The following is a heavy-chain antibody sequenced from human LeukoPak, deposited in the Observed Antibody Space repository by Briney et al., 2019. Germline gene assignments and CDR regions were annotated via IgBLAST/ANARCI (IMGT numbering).Heavy chain of an antibody. D-gene: IGHD3-22*01. Sequence: ASVKVSCKASGSTFTGYYLHWVRQAPGQGLEWMGWINPNSGGTNYAQMFQGRVTMTRDTSVYTAYMELSKLRSDATAVYYCALVESDDSSTYSRQKVYFDSWGQGTLVTVSS. V-gene: IGHV1-2*02. CDR2: INPNSGGT. CDR3: ALVESDDSSTYSRQKVYFDS. J-gene: IGHJ4*02. CDR1: GSTFTGYY.